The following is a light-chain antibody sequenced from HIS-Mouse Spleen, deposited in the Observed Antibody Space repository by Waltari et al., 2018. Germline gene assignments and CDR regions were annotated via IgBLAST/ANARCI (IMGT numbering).Light chain of an antibody. CDR3: AAWDDSLSGPV. V-gene: IGLV1-47*01. J-gene: IGLJ3*02. CDR1: RPKLGRNY. CDR2: RNN. Sequence: QYVLTEPPSASGTPGQRATISCSGSRPKLGRNYAYWYPQLPGTAPKLLTHRNNQRPSGVPDRFSGSKSGTSASLAISGLRSEDEADYYCAAWDDSLSGPVFGGGTKLTVL.